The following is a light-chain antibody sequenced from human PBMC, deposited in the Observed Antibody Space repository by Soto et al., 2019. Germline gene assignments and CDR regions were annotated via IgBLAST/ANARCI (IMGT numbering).Light chain of an antibody. Sequence: EIVVTQFPGTLSLSPGERATLSCRASQSVSSSYLAWYQQKPGQAPRLLIYGASSRATDTPDRFSGSGSGTDFTLTISRLEPEDFAVYYCQQYGSSRITFGQGTRLEIK. CDR1: QSVSSSY. V-gene: IGKV3-20*01. CDR3: QQYGSSRIT. CDR2: GAS. J-gene: IGKJ5*01.